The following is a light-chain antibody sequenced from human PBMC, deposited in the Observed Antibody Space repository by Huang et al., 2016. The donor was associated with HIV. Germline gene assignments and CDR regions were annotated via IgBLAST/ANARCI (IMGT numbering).Light chain of an antibody. V-gene: IGKV3-11*01. Sequence: EIVLTQSPTTLSLSPGERATLSCRASQSVNRYLAWYQQKPGQAPRLLIYDASNRATGSPARFSGSGSGTDFTLTISSLEPEDFAVYYCQQRSNWPPITFGQGTRVEIK. J-gene: IGKJ5*01. CDR1: QSVNRY. CDR2: DAS. CDR3: QQRSNWPPIT.